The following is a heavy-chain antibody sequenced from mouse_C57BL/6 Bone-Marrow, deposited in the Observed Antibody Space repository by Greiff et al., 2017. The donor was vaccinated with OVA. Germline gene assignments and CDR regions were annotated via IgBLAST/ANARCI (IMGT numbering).Heavy chain of an antibody. CDR1: GYTFTSYW. CDR3: ARERITTVAYFDY. J-gene: IGHJ2*01. D-gene: IGHD1-1*01. CDR2: IDPSDSET. Sequence: VQLQQPGAELVRPGSSVKLSCKASGYTFTSYWMHWVKQRPIQGLEWIGNIDPSDSETPYNQKFKDKATLTVDKSSSTDYMQLSSLTSEDSAVYYCARERITTVAYFDYWGKGTTLTVSS. V-gene: IGHV1-52*01.